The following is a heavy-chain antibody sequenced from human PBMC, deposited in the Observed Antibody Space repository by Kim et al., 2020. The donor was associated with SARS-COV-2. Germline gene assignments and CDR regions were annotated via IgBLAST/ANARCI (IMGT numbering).Heavy chain of an antibody. J-gene: IGHJ6*02. CDR3: ARDQGIYCSSTSCRYGMDV. V-gene: IGHV1-3*01. Sequence: ASVKVSCKASGYTFTSYAMHWVRQAPGQRLEWMGWINAGNGNTKYSQKFQGRVTITRDTSASTAYMELSSLRSEDTAVYYCARDQGIYCSSTSCRYGMDVWGRGNRVTV. CDR2: INAGNGNT. CDR1: GYTFTSYA. D-gene: IGHD2-2*01.